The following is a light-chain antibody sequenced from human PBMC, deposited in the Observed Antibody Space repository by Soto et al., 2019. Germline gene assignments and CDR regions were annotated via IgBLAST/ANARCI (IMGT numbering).Light chain of an antibody. V-gene: IGKV3-15*01. CDR2: GAS. CDR1: QSVSSN. CDR3: TQYNNWPQIT. Sequence: EIVMTQSPATLSFSPGERATLSCRASQSVSSNLAWYQQKPGQAPRLLIYGASTRATGIPARFSGSGSGTEFPLTISSLQSADFAVYYCTQYNNWPQITFGIGRTLDIX. J-gene: IGKJ5*01.